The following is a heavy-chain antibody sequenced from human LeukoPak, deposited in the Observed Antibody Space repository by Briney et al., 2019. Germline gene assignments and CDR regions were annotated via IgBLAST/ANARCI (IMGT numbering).Heavy chain of an antibody. V-gene: IGHV1-2*02. CDR1: GYTFTGYY. Sequence: ASVKVSCKASGYTFTGYYMHWVRQAPGQGLEWMGWINPNSGGTNYAQKFQGRVTMTRDTSISTAYMELSRLRSDDTAVYYCASLYSGIYSYQARWGQGTLVTVSS. D-gene: IGHD1-26*01. J-gene: IGHJ4*02. CDR3: ASLYSGIYSYQAR. CDR2: INPNSGGT.